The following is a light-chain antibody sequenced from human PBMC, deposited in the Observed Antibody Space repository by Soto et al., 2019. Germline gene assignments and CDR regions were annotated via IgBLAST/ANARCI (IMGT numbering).Light chain of an antibody. CDR2: DVN. CDR3: CSYTSSSTHV. V-gene: IGLV2-14*03. CDR1: SSDVGGYNF. Sequence: QSALTQPASVSGSPGQSITISCTGTSSDVGGYNFVYWYQQHPGKVPKLMIFDVNRRHSGVSDRFSGSKSGNTASLTISGLQAEDEGDYYCCSYTSSSTHVFGSGTKLTVL. J-gene: IGLJ1*01.